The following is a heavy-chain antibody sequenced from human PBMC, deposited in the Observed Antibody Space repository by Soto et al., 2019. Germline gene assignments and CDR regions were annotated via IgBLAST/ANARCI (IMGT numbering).Heavy chain of an antibody. Sequence: QVQLVQSGAEVKKPGSSVKVSCTSSGGTFGNYAVSWVRQAPGQGLEWMGNIIPVFGTTNYARKFLGRVTITADKSTGAAYMELSGLRSDDTAVSYCARDFYDGRGFYSWYFTLWGRGTPVTVSS. V-gene: IGHV1-69*06. CDR2: IIPVFGTT. CDR1: GGTFGNYA. J-gene: IGHJ2*01. D-gene: IGHD3-22*01. CDR3: ARDFYDGRGFYSWYFTL.